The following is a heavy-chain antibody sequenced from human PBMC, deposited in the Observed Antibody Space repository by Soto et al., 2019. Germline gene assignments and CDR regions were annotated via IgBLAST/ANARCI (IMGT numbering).Heavy chain of an antibody. V-gene: IGHV1-18*01. CDR1: GYTFTSYG. Sequence: GASVKVSCKASGYTFTSYGISWVRQAPGQGLEWMGWISAYNGNTNYAQKLQGRVTMTTDTSTSTAYMELRSLRSDDTAVYYCAREGPVTTLADAFDIWGQGTMVTVSS. D-gene: IGHD4-17*01. CDR2: ISAYNGNT. J-gene: IGHJ3*02. CDR3: AREGPVTTLADAFDI.